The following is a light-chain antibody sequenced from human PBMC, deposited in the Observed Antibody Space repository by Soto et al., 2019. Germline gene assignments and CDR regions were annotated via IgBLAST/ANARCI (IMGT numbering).Light chain of an antibody. Sequence: EIVMTQSPATLSVSPGERATLSCRASQSVSSYLAWYQQKPGQAPRLLIYGASTRATGIPARFSGSGSGTEFTLTISSLQSEDFAVYYCKHYDNWPSIPFGQATRLEIK. V-gene: IGKV3-15*01. CDR3: KHYDNWPSIP. J-gene: IGKJ5*01. CDR2: GAS. CDR1: QSVSSY.